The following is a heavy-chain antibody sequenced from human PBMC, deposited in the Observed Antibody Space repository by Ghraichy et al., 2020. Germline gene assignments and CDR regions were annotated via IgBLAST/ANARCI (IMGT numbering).Heavy chain of an antibody. D-gene: IGHD2-21*01. V-gene: IGHV4-59*01. CDR1: GDSINSDY. CDR3: ARCTVCGVNCYFLQY. Sequence: SETLSLTCIVTGDSINSDYWSWIRQPPGKGLEWVGHVYYTGRTDYNPSLKSRVTVSIDPSRRQFSLRMTAVTDADTAMYLCARCTVCGVNCYFLQYWGQGTLVTVSS. CDR2: VYYTGRT. J-gene: IGHJ4*02.